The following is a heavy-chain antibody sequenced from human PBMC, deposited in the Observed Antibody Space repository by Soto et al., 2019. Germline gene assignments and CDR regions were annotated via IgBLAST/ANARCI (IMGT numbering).Heavy chain of an antibody. CDR3: ATDLIGEDWNYVRSGSRPPDY. D-gene: IGHD1-7*01. V-gene: IGHV1-24*01. Sequence: GASVKVSCKVSGYTLTELSMHWVRQAPGKGLEWMGGFDPEDGETIYAQKFQGRVTMTEDTSTDTAYMELSSLRSEDTAVYYCATDLIGEDWNYVRSGSRPPDYWGQGTLVTVSS. J-gene: IGHJ4*02. CDR1: GYTLTELS. CDR2: FDPEDGET.